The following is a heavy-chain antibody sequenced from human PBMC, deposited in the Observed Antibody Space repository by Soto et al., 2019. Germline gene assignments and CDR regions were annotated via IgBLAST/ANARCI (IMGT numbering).Heavy chain of an antibody. CDR1: GGSFSTSY. D-gene: IGHD3-3*01. Sequence: SETLSLTCAVSGGSFSTSYWSWIRQSSGTGLEWIGEINHSGSANYNPSLKSRFTISVDTSKNQFSLNLTSVTAADTAVYYCAGGRPILEWFNRPPHPGYYLYGMDVWSQGTSVTVSS. CDR3: AGGRPILEWFNRPPHPGYYLYGMDV. CDR2: INHSGSA. J-gene: IGHJ6*01. V-gene: IGHV4-34*01.